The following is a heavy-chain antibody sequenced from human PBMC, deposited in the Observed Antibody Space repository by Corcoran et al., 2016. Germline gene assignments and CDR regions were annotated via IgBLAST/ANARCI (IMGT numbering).Heavy chain of an antibody. CDR1: GFTFSSYG. J-gene: IGHJ4*02. CDR2: ISYDGSNK. V-gene: IGHV3-30*18. D-gene: IGHD3-22*01. CDR3: AKGVYQYESSGPRGDYFDY. Sequence: QVQLVESGGGVVQPGRSLRLSCAASGFTFSSYGMHWVRQAPGKGLEWVAVISYDGSNKYYADSVKGRFTISRDNSKNTLYLQMNSLRAEDTAVYYCAKGVYQYESSGPRGDYFDYWGQGTLVTVSS.